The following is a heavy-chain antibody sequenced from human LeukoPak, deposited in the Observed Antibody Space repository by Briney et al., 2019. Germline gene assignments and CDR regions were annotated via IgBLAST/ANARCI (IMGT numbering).Heavy chain of an antibody. J-gene: IGHJ4*02. V-gene: IGHV3-7*01. Sequence: GGSLRLSCAASGFIFSDYYMSWIRQAPGKGLEWVANIKQDGSEKYYVDSVKGRFTISRDNAKNSLYLQMNSLRAEDTAVYYCARVNSGYFDYWGQGTLVTVSS. CDR1: GFIFSDYY. D-gene: IGHD6-19*01. CDR2: IKQDGSEK. CDR3: ARVNSGYFDY.